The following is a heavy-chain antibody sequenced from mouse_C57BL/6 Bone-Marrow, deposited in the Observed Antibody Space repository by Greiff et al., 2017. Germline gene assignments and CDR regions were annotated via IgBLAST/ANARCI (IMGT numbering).Heavy chain of an antibody. V-gene: IGHV1-20*01. Sequence: VQLQQSGPELVKPGDSVKISCKASGYSFTGYFMNWVMQSHGKSLEWIGRINPYNGDTFYNQKFKGKATLTVDKSSSTAHMELRSLTSEDSAVYYCARGIWDYDGRFAYWGQGTLVTVSA. CDR3: ARGIWDYDGRFAY. CDR1: GYSFTGYF. CDR2: INPYNGDT. D-gene: IGHD2-4*01. J-gene: IGHJ3*01.